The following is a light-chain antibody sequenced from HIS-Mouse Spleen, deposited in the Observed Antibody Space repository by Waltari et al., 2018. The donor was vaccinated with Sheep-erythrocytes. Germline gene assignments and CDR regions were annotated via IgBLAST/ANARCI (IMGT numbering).Light chain of an antibody. Sequence: QSALTQPRSVSGSPGQSVTISCTGTSSDVGGYNYVSWYQQHPGKAPKLMIYDVSKRPSGVPVRFSGAKSGHTASLTSSGLQAEDEADYYCCAYAGSYNHVFATGTKVTVL. V-gene: IGLV2-11*01. CDR3: CAYAGSYNHV. CDR2: DVS. J-gene: IGLJ1*01. CDR1: SSDVGGYNY.